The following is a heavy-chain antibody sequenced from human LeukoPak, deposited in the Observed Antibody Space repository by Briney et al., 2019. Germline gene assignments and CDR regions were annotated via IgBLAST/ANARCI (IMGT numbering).Heavy chain of an antibody. V-gene: IGHV3-21*01. Sequence: GGSLRLSCAASGFTFSSYSMNWVRQAPGKGLEWVSSISSSGSYIYNADSVKGRFTISRDNAKNSLYLQMNSLRAEDTAVYYCAKDLVLGSSSWEYYFDYWGQGTLVTVSS. D-gene: IGHD6-13*01. CDR1: GFTFSSYS. J-gene: IGHJ4*02. CDR2: ISSSGSYI. CDR3: AKDLVLGSSSWEYYFDY.